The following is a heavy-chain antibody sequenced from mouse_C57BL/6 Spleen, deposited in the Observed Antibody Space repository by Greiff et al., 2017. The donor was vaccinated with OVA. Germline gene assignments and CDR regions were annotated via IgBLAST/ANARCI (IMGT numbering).Heavy chain of an antibody. V-gene: IGHV1-9*01. CDR1: GYTFTGYW. CDR2: IFPGSGST. D-gene: IGHD1-1*01. J-gene: IGHJ2*01. CDR3: AREDYYASSSYFGY. Sequence: VQLQQPGAELMKPGASVKLSCKASGYTFTGYWIEWVKQRPGHGLEWIGEIFPGSGSTNYNEKFKGKATFTADTSSNTAYMQLSSLTTEDSAIYACAREDYYASSSYFGYWGQGATLTVSS.